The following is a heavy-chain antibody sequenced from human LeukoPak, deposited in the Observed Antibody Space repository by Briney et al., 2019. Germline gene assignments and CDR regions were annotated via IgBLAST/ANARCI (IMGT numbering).Heavy chain of an antibody. CDR2: ISHSGRTM. CDR1: GFTFSDYY. Sequence: GGSLRLSCAASGFTFSDYYMSWIRQAPGKGLEWVSYISHSGRTMYYADSVKGRFTISRDNAKNSLYLQMNSLRAGDAAVYYCARDSIVRGNIGNDMDVWGKGTTVTVSS. V-gene: IGHV3-11*01. J-gene: IGHJ6*03. D-gene: IGHD2-8*01. CDR3: ARDSIVRGNIGNDMDV.